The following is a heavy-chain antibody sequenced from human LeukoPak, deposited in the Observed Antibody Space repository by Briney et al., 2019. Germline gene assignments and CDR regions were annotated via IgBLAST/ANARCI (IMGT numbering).Heavy chain of an antibody. CDR2: VNCNTGGT. CDR3: TRYNFCGGDCYHLDS. J-gene: IGHJ5*01. D-gene: IGHD2-21*02. V-gene: IGHV1-2*02. CDR1: GYPFINYY. Sequence: ASVKVSCKASGYPFINYYIHWVRQAPGQGLEWMGWVNCNTGGTNYAQKFQGRVTMTRDTSITTAYMELSSLRSDDTAVYFCTRYNFCGGDCYHLDSWGQGTLVTVSS.